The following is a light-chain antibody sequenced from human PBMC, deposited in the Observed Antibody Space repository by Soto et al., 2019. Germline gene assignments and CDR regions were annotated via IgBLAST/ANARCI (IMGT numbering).Light chain of an antibody. CDR1: QGIRSW. V-gene: IGKV1D-12*01. CDR2: DAS. Sequence: DIQMTQSPSSVSASVGDRVTITCRASQGIRSWLAWYQQKPGKAPKLLIYDASSLQSGVPSRFSGSGSGTDFTLTISSLQPQDFATYYCQQANSFPITFGQGTRLEIK. J-gene: IGKJ5*01. CDR3: QQANSFPIT.